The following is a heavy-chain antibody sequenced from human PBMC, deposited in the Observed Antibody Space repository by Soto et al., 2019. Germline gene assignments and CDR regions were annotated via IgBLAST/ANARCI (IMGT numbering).Heavy chain of an antibody. CDR1: GGSISSYY. D-gene: IGHD3-22*01. CDR2: IYYSGST. CDR3: ARDKRVLGDSSGYYYLGWFDP. J-gene: IGHJ5*02. V-gene: IGHV4-59*01. Sequence: SETLSLTCTVSGGSISSYYWSWIRQPPGKGLEWIGYIYYSGSTNYNPSLKSRVTISVDTSKNQFSLKLSSVTAADTAVYYCARDKRVLGDSSGYYYLGWFDPWGQGTLVTVSS.